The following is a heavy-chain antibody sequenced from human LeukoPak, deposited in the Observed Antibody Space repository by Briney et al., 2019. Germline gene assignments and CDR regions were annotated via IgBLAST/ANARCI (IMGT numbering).Heavy chain of an antibody. D-gene: IGHD4-23*01. Sequence: ASVTVSCKASGYTFTSNYIHWVRQAPGQGLEWMGMIYPRDGSTSYAQKFQGRVTITADESTSTAYMELSSLRSEDTAVYYCARDGSLRGGYGMDVWGQGTTVTVSS. J-gene: IGHJ6*02. CDR2: IYPRDGST. V-gene: IGHV1-46*01. CDR1: GYTFTSNY. CDR3: ARDGSLRGGYGMDV.